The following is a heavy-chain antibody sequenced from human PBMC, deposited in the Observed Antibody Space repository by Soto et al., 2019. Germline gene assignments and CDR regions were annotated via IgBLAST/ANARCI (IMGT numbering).Heavy chain of an antibody. CDR1: GFTFSSYA. CDR3: ARDRLRYNWNDFPYYYYGRDV. V-gene: IGHV3-30-3*01. Sequence: QVQLVESGGGVVQPGRSLRLSCAASGFTFSSYAMHWVRQAPGKGLEWVAVISYDGSNKYYADSVKGRFTISRDNSKNTLYLQMTSLRAEDTAVYYCARDRLRYNWNDFPYYYYGRDVWGQGTTVTVSS. CDR2: ISYDGSNK. D-gene: IGHD1-1*01. J-gene: IGHJ6*02.